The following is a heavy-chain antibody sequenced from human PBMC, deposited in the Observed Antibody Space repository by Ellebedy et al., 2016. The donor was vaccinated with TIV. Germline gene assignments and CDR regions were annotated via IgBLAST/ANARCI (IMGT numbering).Heavy chain of an antibody. D-gene: IGHD2-2*01. CDR3: ARDWIVPAAKGGDAFDI. Sequence: GGSLRLXXAASGFTFSSYGMHWVRQAPGKGLEWVAVIWYDGSNKYYADSVKGRFTISRDNSKNTLYMQMNSLRAEDTAVYYCARDWIVPAAKGGDAFDIWGQGTMVTVSS. CDR2: IWYDGSNK. CDR1: GFTFSSYG. J-gene: IGHJ3*02. V-gene: IGHV3-33*01.